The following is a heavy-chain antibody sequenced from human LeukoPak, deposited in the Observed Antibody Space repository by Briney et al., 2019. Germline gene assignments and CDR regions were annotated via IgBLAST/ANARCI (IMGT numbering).Heavy chain of an antibody. D-gene: IGHD2-8*01. CDR2: INPSGGST. Sequence: GASVKVSCKASGYTFTSYYMHWVRRAPGQGLEWMGIINPSGGSTSYAQKFQGRVTMTRDTSTSTVYMELSSLRSEDTAVYYCTTDVSPDAFDIWGQGTMVTVSS. J-gene: IGHJ3*02. CDR1: GYTFTSYY. CDR3: TTDVSPDAFDI. V-gene: IGHV1-46*01.